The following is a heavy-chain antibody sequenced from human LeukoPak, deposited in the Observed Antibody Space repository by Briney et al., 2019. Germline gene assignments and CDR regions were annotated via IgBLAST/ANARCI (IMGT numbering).Heavy chain of an antibody. D-gene: IGHD4-17*01. J-gene: IGHJ5*02. CDR3: ASSTEPYIYNWFDP. CDR2: INTNTGNP. V-gene: IGHV7-4-1*02. Sequence: ASVKVSCKASGYTFTSYAMNWVRRAPGQGLEWMGWINTNTGNPTYAQGFTGRFVFSLDTSVSTAYLQISSLKAEDTAVYYCASSTEPYIYNWFDPWGQGTLVTVSS. CDR1: GYTFTSYA.